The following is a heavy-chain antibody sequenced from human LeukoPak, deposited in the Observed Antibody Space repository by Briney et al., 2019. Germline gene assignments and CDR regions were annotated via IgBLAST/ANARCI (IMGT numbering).Heavy chain of an antibody. CDR3: ARAKYDSSGYYYSGFDI. D-gene: IGHD3-22*01. Sequence: GGSLRLSCAASGFTFSSYWMSWVRQAPGKGLEWVANIKQDGSEKYYVDSVKGRFTMSRDNAKKSLYLQMNSLRVEDTAVYYCARAKYDSSGYYYSGFDIWGQGTMVTVSS. V-gene: IGHV3-7*04. J-gene: IGHJ3*02. CDR2: IKQDGSEK. CDR1: GFTFSSYW.